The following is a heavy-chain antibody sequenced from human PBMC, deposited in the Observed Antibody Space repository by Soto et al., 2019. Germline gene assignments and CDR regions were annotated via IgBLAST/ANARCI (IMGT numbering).Heavy chain of an antibody. CDR1: GFTFSSYS. Sequence: GGSLRLSCAASGFTFSSYSMNWVRQAPGKGLEWVSYISSSSSTIYYADSVKGRFTISRDNAKNSLYLQMNSLRDEDTAVYYCAREGGYDFWSGQFDYWGQGTLVTVSS. V-gene: IGHV3-48*02. CDR2: ISSSSSTI. CDR3: AREGGYDFWSGQFDY. J-gene: IGHJ4*02. D-gene: IGHD3-3*01.